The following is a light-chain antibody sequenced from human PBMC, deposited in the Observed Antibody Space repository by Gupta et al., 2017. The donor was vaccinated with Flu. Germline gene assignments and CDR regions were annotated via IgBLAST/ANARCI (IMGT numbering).Light chain of an antibody. CDR2: GAS. Sequence: EIVLTQSPGTLSLSPGERATLSCRASQSVRSSYLAWYQQKPGQAPRLLIYGASISATGLPDRFSGSESGTEFTLTISMLAPEDFAVYYLQQDGSSWGTFGQGTKVEI. V-gene: IGKV3-20*01. CDR1: QSVRSSY. CDR3: QQDGSSWGT. J-gene: IGKJ1*01.